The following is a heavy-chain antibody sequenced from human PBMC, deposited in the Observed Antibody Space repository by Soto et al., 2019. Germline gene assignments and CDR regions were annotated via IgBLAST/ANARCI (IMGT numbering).Heavy chain of an antibody. D-gene: IGHD4-4*01. J-gene: IGHJ4*02. CDR2: INSDGSRT. V-gene: IGHV3-74*01. CDR3: ARETYRGFYFDY. Sequence: GGSLRLSCAASGFTFTDYWTHWVRQAPGKGLVWVSRINSDGSRTSYADSVTGRFTISRDNAKNTLYLQMNSLRVEDTALYYCARETYRGFYFDYWGQGTLVTVST. CDR1: GFTFTDYW.